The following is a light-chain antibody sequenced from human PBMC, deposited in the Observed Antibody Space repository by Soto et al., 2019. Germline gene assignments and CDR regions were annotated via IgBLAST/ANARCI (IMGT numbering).Light chain of an antibody. CDR1: QNITSD. V-gene: IGKV3-15*01. CDR2: DTS. J-gene: IGKJ1*01. Sequence: ETVMTQSPATLSVSPGERATLSCRASQNITSDLAWYQQKPGQPPSLLIFDTSTRATCVLARFSGSGFRTQFTLTIDSLQSDDFAVYYCQQYRNWPRGSFGHGTKVEMK. CDR3: QQYRNWPRGS.